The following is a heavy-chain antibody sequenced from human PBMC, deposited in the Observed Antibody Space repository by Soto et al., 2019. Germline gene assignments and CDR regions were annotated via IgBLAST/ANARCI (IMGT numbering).Heavy chain of an antibody. Sequence: GASVKVSCKASGGTFSSYAISWVRQAPGQGLEWMGGIIPIFGTANYAQKFQGRVTITADKSTSTAYMELSSLRSEDTAVYYCARGSVVDTAIHVMDVWAQRTTVTVSS. CDR3: ARGSVVDTAIHVMDV. V-gene: IGHV1-69*06. J-gene: IGHJ6*02. CDR1: GGTFSSYA. CDR2: IIPIFGTA. D-gene: IGHD5-18*01.